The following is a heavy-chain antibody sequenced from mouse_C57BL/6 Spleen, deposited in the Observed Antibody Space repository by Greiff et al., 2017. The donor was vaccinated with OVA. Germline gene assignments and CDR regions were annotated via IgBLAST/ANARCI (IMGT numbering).Heavy chain of an antibody. V-gene: IGHV1-15*01. CDR3: TRWDYYGSSYYY. CDR1: GYTFTDYE. Sequence: VQVVESGAELVRPGASVTLSCKASGYTFTDYEMHWVKQTPVHGLEWIGAIDPETGGTAYNQKFKGKAILTADKSSSTAYMELRSLTSEDAAVYYCTRWDYYGSSYYYWGQGTTLTVSS. J-gene: IGHJ2*01. CDR2: IDPETGGT. D-gene: IGHD1-1*01.